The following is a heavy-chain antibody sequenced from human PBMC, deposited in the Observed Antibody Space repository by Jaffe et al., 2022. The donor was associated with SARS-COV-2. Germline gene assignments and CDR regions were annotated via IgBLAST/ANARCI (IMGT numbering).Heavy chain of an antibody. V-gene: IGHV3-15*01. J-gene: IGHJ6*03. CDR1: GFTFSNAW. CDR2: IKSKTDGGTT. CDR3: TTILTQWRGRYYYYYMDV. D-gene: IGHD6-19*01. Sequence: EVQLVESGGGLVKPGGSLRLSCAASGFTFSNAWMSWVRQAPGKGLEWVGRIKSKTDGGTTDYAAPVKGRFTISRDDSKNTLYLQMNSLKTEDTAVYYCTTILTQWRGRYYYYYMDVWGKGTTVTVSS.